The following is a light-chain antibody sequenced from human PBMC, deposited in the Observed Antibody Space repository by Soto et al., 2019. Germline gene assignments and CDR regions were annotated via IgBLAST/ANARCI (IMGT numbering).Light chain of an antibody. V-gene: IGLV2-8*01. CDR1: SSDVGGYNS. CDR2: EVD. CDR3: SSYAGSNNWI. Sequence: QSALTQPPSASGSPGQSVAISCTGNSSDVGGYNSVSWYQQHPGKAPKLIIYEVDKRPSGVPDRFSGSKSGNTATLTVTGLQAEDEADYYCSSYAGSNNWIFGGGTKLTVL. J-gene: IGLJ2*01.